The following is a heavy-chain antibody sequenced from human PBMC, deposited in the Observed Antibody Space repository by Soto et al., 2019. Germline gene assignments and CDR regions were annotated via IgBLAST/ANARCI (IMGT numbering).Heavy chain of an antibody. CDR3: ALIGVVAATHLFDP. V-gene: IGHV3-21*01. D-gene: IGHD2-15*01. CDR2: ISSSSTYI. Sequence: EVQLVESGGGLVQPGGSLRLSCAASGFTCSSYSMNWVRQAPGKGLEWVSSISSSSTYIYYADSVKGRFTISRDNAKNSLYLQMNSLRAEDTALYYCALIGVVAATHLFDPWGQGTLVTVSS. CDR1: GFTCSSYS. J-gene: IGHJ5*02.